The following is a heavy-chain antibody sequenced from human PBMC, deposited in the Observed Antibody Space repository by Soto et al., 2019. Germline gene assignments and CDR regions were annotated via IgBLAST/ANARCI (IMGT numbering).Heavy chain of an antibody. Sequence: EVQLVESGGGLIQPGGSLRLSCAASGFTVSSNYMSWVRQAPGKGLEWVSVIYSGGSTYYADSVKGRFTISRDNSKNTLYLQMNSLRAEDTAVYYCARPIENCGGDCYSGYFQHWGQGTLVTVSS. V-gene: IGHV3-53*01. CDR3: ARPIENCGGDCYSGYFQH. D-gene: IGHD2-21*02. CDR2: IYSGGST. CDR1: GFTVSSNY. J-gene: IGHJ1*01.